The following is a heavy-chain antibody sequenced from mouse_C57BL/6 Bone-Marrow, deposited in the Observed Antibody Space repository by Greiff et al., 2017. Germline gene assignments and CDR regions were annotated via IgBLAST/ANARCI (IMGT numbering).Heavy chain of an antibody. CDR2: IWSDGST. CDR1: GFSLTSYG. Sequence: QVQLKESGPGLVAPSQSLSITCTVSGFSLTSYGVHWVRQPPGKGLEWLVVIWSDGSTTYNSALKSRMSISKDNAKSQVFLKMNSLQTDDTAMYYCARQSSSYGYFDVWGTGTTVTVSS. V-gene: IGHV2-6-1*01. J-gene: IGHJ1*03. CDR3: ARQSSSYGYFDV. D-gene: IGHD1-1*01.